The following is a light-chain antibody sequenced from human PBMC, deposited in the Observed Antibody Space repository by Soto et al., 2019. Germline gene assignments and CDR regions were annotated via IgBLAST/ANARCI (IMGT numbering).Light chain of an antibody. Sequence: QSALTQPASVSGSPGQSITISCTGTTSDIGRYNLVSWYQQYPGKAPKLILYEDIERPSGVSNRFSGSKSGNTASLTISGLLTEDEAYYYCCSYAGGTSVVFGGGTKVTVL. CDR3: CSYAGGTSVV. J-gene: IGLJ2*01. V-gene: IGLV2-23*01. CDR1: TSDIGRYNL. CDR2: EDI.